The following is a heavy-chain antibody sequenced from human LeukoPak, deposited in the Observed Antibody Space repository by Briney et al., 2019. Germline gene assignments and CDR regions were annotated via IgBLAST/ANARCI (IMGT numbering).Heavy chain of an antibody. CDR2: LSDSGGST. J-gene: IGHJ4*02. CDR3: AKDYYDSSGSRYTH. D-gene: IGHD3-22*01. Sequence: GGSLRLSCVASGFTFSNYAMSWVRQVPGRRLEWVSALSDSGGSTWYVDSVKGRFTISRDNSKNTLYLQMNNLRAEDTATYYCAKDYYDSSGSRYTHRGQGTLVTVSS. CDR1: GFTFSNYA. V-gene: IGHV3-23*01.